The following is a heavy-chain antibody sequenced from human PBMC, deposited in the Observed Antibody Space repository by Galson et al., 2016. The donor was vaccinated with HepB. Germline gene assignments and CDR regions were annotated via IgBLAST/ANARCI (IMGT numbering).Heavy chain of an antibody. CDR3: AKGRWELTRGYFHC. D-gene: IGHD3-10*01. Sequence: SLRLSCAASGFHFDDYGMHWVRQAPGKGLEWVSGISRNSRSIGYADSVEVRFTISRDNATKSLYLQMESLRPEDTAVYYCAKGRWELTRGYFHCWGQGTLVTVSS. J-gene: IGHJ4*02. CDR2: ISRNSRSI. V-gene: IGHV3-9*01. CDR1: GFHFDDYG.